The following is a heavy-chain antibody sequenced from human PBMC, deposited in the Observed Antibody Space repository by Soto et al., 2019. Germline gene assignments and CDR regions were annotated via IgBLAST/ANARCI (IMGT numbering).Heavy chain of an antibody. V-gene: IGHV4-30-2*01. CDR2: IYHSGST. J-gene: IGHJ4*02. Sequence: PSETLALTCAVYGGSISSGGYSWSWIRQPPGKGLEWIGYIYHSGSTYYNPSLKSRVTISVDRSKNQFSLKLSSVTAADTAVYYCARAPARYYYDSSGYYYGDYFDYWGQGTLVTVSS. CDR1: GGSISSGGYS. CDR3: ARAPARYYYDSSGYYYGDYFDY. D-gene: IGHD3-22*01.